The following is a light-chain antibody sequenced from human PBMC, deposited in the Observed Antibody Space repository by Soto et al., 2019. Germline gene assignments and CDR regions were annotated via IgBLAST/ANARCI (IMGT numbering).Light chain of an antibody. V-gene: IGKV3-20*01. CDR2: DIY. Sequence: ENVLTQSPGTLSLSPGERATLSCRDSQSVRSTYLAWYQQKPGQTPRLLIYDIYNRATGIPDKFSGSGSVTDFTLTISILEPEDFAVYYCQQYSSYPLTFGGGTKVDIK. CDR3: QQYSSYPLT. J-gene: IGKJ4*01. CDR1: QSVRSTY.